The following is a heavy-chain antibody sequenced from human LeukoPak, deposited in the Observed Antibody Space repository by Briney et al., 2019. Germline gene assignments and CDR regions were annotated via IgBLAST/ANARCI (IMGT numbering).Heavy chain of an antibody. CDR3: ARLWPNVLRCFDWPRNWYFDL. V-gene: IGHV1-18*01. CDR1: GYTFTSYG. J-gene: IGHJ2*01. CDR2: ISAYNGNT. Sequence: ASVKVSCKASGYTFTSYGISWVRQAPGQGLEWMGWISAYNGNTNYAQKLQGRVTMTTDTSTSTAYMELRSLRSDDTAVYYCARLWPNVLRCFDWPRNWYFDLWGRGTLVTVSS. D-gene: IGHD3-9*01.